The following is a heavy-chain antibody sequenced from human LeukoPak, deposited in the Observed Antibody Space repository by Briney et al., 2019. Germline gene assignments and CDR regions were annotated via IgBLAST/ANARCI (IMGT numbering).Heavy chain of an antibody. J-gene: IGHJ5*02. CDR3: ARRPGDR. V-gene: IGHV3-7*01. Sequence: GGSLRLSCAASAFTFSSYWMSWVRQAPGKGLEWVANIKPDGSEKYYVDSVKGRFTISRDNAKNSQYLQMSSLRAEDTAVYYCARRPGDRWGQGTLVTVSS. CDR1: AFTFSSYW. CDR2: IKPDGSEK.